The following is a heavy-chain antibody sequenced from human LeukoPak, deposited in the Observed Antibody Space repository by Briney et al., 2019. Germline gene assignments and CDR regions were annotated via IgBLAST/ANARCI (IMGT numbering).Heavy chain of an antibody. CDR3: ARGDLRAYGDYTGDYFDY. Sequence: GGSLRLSCAATGFTFSSYSMTWVRQAPGKGLEWVSSISSSSSYIYYADSVKGRFTIPRDNAKNSLYLQMNSLRAEDTAVYYCARGDLRAYGDYTGDYFDYWGQGTLVTVSS. J-gene: IGHJ4*02. D-gene: IGHD4-17*01. V-gene: IGHV3-21*01. CDR1: GFTFSSYS. CDR2: ISSSSSYI.